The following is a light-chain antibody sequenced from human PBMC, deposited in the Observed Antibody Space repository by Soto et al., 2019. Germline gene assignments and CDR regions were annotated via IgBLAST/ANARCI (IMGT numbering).Light chain of an antibody. Sequence: EIVMTQSPATLSVSPGERATLSCRASQSVSSNLAWYQQKPGQAPRPLIYGASTRATGIPARFSGSGSGTEFTLTISSLLSEDFAVYYCQQYNNWPQTFGQGTKVEIK. CDR1: QSVSSN. CDR2: GAS. CDR3: QQYNNWPQT. J-gene: IGKJ1*01. V-gene: IGKV3-15*01.